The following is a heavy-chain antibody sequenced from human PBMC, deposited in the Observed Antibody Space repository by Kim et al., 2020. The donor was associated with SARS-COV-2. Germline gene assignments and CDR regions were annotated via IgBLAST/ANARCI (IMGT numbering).Heavy chain of an antibody. Sequence: GGSLRLSCAASGFTFSSYAMHWVRQAPGKGLEWVAVISYDGSNKYYADSVKGRFTISRDNSKNTLYLQMNSLRAEDTAVYYCAREKSMVRGVIDYYYYG. V-gene: IGHV3-30*04. D-gene: IGHD3-10*01. J-gene: IGHJ6*01. CDR3: AREKSMVRGVIDYYYYG. CDR1: GFTFSSYA. CDR2: ISYDGSNK.